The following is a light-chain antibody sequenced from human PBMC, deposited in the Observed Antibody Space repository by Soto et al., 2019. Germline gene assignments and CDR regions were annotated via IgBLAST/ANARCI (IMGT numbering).Light chain of an antibody. CDR1: QSFSSSY. CDR2: GAS. V-gene: IGKV3D-20*02. CDR3: QQRSNWPPPIT. J-gene: IGKJ5*01. Sequence: EIVLTQSPGTLSLSPGERATLSCRASQSFSSSYLAWYQQKPGQAPRLLIYGASSRATDIPDRFSGYGSGTDFTLTISSLEPEDFAVYYCQQRSNWPPPITFGQGTRLEI.